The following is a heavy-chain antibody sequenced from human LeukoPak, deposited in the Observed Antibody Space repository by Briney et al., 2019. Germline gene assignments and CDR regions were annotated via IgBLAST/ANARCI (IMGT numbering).Heavy chain of an antibody. D-gene: IGHD5-18*01. J-gene: IGHJ5*02. Sequence: SETLSVTCTDSGGSLSSYYWSWIRQPPGQGLEWIEYIFYSVSTNYNPSLKRRVATSVDTSKNQFSLKLSSVTAADTAVYYCARGSGSYGYRWFDPWGQGTLVTVSS. CDR3: ARGSGSYGYRWFDP. V-gene: IGHV4-59*01. CDR1: GGSLSSYY. CDR2: IFYSVST.